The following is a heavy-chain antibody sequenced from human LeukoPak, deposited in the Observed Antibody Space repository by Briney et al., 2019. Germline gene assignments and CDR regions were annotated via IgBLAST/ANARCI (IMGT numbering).Heavy chain of an antibody. D-gene: IGHD4-17*01. CDR2: INHSGST. V-gene: IGHV4-34*01. CDR1: GGSFSGYY. CDR3: ARGKRGDYSWYFDL. J-gene: IGHJ2*01. Sequence: MSSETLSLTCAVYGGSFSGYYWSWIRQPPGKGLEWIGEINHSGSTNYNPSLKSRVTISVDTSKSQFSLKLSSVTAADTAVYYCARGKRGDYSWYFDLWGRGTLVTVSS.